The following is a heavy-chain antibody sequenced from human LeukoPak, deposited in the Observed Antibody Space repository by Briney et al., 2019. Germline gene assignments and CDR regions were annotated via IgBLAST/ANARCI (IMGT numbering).Heavy chain of an antibody. CDR1: GFTFSTYE. Sequence: GGSLRLSCVASGFTFSTYEMTWVRQAPGKGLEWVSHISSSGSAIYYADSVEGRFTISRDNARKSLYLQMSSLRAEDTALYYCARDPYSSSFFDCWGQGTLVTVSS. CDR3: ARDPYSSSFFDC. D-gene: IGHD6-6*01. V-gene: IGHV3-48*03. CDR2: ISSSGSAI. J-gene: IGHJ5*01.